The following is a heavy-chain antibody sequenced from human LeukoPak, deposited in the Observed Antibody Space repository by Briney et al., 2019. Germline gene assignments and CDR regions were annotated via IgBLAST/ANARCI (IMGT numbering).Heavy chain of an antibody. V-gene: IGHV3-66*01. CDR1: GFTVSRNY. CDR2: ISSGGST. J-gene: IGHJ4*02. Sequence: GGSLRLSCAASGFTVSRNYMNWVRQAPGKGLEWVSVISSGGSTYYADSVKGRFTISRDDSKKKVYLQMNSLRAEDTAVYYCARESDILTGYPFDYWGQGTLVTVSS. CDR3: ARESDILTGYPFDY. D-gene: IGHD3-9*01.